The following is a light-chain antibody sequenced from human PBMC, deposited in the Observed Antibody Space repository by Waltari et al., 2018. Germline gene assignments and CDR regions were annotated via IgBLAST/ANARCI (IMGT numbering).Light chain of an antibody. CDR3: QQYNSYHIFT. CDR1: QNINSW. J-gene: IGKJ5*01. Sequence: DIQMTQSPSTLSASVVDIVTITCRASQNINSWLAWSQQKPGKAPKLLIYKASSLETGVPSRFSGSESGTEFTLTINSLQPDDFATYYCQQYNSYHIFTFGQGTRLDIK. V-gene: IGKV1-5*03. CDR2: KAS.